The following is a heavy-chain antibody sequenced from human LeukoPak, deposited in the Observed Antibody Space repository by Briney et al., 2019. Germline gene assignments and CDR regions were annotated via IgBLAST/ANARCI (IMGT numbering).Heavy chain of an antibody. V-gene: IGHV1-2*02. J-gene: IGHJ3*02. CDR2: INPNSGGT. CDR1: GCTFTGYY. D-gene: IGHD2-2*02. Sequence: ASVKVSCKASGCTFTGYYMHWVRQAPGQGLEWMGWINPNSGGTNYAQKFQGRVTMTRDTSISTAYMELSRLRSDDTAVYYCARVKPLGCSSTSCYNAFDIWGQGTMVTVSS. CDR3: ARVKPLGCSSTSCYNAFDI.